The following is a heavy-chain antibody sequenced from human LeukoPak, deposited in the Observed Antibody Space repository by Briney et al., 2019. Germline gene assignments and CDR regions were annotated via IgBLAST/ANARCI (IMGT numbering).Heavy chain of an antibody. J-gene: IGHJ4*02. CDR1: GYSFTSYW. CDR3: ARVYNFWSPTGDY. D-gene: IGHD3-3*01. CDR2: IYPGDSDT. V-gene: IGHV5-51*01. Sequence: GESLKISCKGSGYSFTSYWIGWVRQMPGKGLVWMGIIYPGDSDTRYSPSFQGQVTISADKSISTAYLQWSSLKASDTAMYYCARVYNFWSPTGDYWGQGTLVTVSS.